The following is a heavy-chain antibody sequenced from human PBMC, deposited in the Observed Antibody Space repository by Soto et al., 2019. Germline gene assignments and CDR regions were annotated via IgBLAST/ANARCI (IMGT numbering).Heavy chain of an antibody. Sequence: QVQLVQSGAEVKKPGGSVKVSCKASGYTFSSHAIHWVRQAPGQRLEWMGWINAGNGDTKYSQKFQGRVAITRDTSARSAYMELRTLKSEDTAVYYCARDGARIAVFGVVYYFDYWGQGTVVTVSS. CDR2: INAGNGDT. V-gene: IGHV1-3*01. J-gene: IGHJ4*02. CDR1: GYTFSSHA. CDR3: ARDGARIAVFGVVYYFDY. D-gene: IGHD3-3*01.